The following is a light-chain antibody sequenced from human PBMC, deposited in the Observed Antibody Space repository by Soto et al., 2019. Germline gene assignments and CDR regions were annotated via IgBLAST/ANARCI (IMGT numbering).Light chain of an antibody. CDR3: QQYGNSPLT. J-gene: IGKJ4*01. Sequence: EIVLTQSPCTLSLSAGERATLSCGASQSVRSSYFAWYQQKHGQAPRLLIFGASTRAPGIPDRFSGSGYGTDLTLTISKLETEDFALFYCQQYGNSPLTFGGGTKVDIK. CDR1: QSVRSSY. V-gene: IGKV3-20*01. CDR2: GAS.